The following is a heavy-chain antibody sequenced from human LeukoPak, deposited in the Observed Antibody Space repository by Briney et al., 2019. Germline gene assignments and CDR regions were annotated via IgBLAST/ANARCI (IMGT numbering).Heavy chain of an antibody. Sequence: GGSLRLSCAASGFTFSSYAMSWVRQAPGKGLEWVSAISGSGGSTYYADSVKGRFTISRDNSKNTLYLQMNSLRAEDTAVYYCAREWSHLNWEYSGYDFPLDYWGQGTLVTVSS. CDR1: GFTFSSYA. CDR2: ISGSGGST. V-gene: IGHV3-23*01. J-gene: IGHJ4*02. CDR3: AREWSHLNWEYSGYDFPLDY. D-gene: IGHD5-12*01.